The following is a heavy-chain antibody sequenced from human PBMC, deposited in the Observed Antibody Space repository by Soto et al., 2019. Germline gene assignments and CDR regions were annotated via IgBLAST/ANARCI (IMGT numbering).Heavy chain of an antibody. CDR3: ARGSSSSGPYYYYYYGMDV. V-gene: IGHV1-69*13. D-gene: IGHD6-6*01. Sequence: SVKVSCKASGGTFSSYAISWVRQAPGQGLEWMGGIIPIFGTANYAQKFQGRVTITADESTSTAYMELSSLRSEDTAVYYCARGSSSSGPYYYYYYGMDVWGQGTTVTVSS. CDR2: IIPIFGTA. CDR1: GGTFSSYA. J-gene: IGHJ6*02.